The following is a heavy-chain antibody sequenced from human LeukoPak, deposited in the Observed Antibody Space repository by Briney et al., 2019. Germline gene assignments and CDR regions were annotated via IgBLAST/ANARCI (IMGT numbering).Heavy chain of an antibody. Sequence: PSETLSLTCTVSGGFINSYYWSWIRQPPGKGQEWIGSIYNSGSTNYNPSLKSRVTISVETSKNEFSLKLRSVTAADTAVYYCARVTGYRIEDYFDYWGQGTLVTVSS. CDR3: ARVTGYRIEDYFDY. CDR2: IYNSGST. V-gene: IGHV4-59*01. CDR1: GGFINSYY. J-gene: IGHJ4*02. D-gene: IGHD6-13*01.